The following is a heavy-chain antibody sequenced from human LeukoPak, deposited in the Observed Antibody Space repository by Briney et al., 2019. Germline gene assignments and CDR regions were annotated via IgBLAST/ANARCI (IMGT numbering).Heavy chain of an antibody. CDR1: GFTFSSYSM. J-gene: IGHJ4*02. CDR2: IYHSGST. V-gene: IGHV4-4*02. Sequence: PGGSLRLSCAASGFTFSSYSMNWVRQAPGKGLEWIGEIYHSGSTNYNPSLKSRVTMSVDKSKNQFSLKLSSVTAADTAVYYCAGAEPRGIIWYPYWGQGTLVTVSS. D-gene: IGHD6-13*01. CDR3: AGAEPRGIIWYPY.